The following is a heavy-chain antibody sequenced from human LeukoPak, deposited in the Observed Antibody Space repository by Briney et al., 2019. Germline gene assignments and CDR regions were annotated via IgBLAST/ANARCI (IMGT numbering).Heavy chain of an antibody. D-gene: IGHD2-2*01. J-gene: IGHJ6*02. Sequence: ASVKVSCKASGYNFFTYGITWVRQAPGQGLEWMGWISPHNGNANYAQKLQGRVTMTTDTSTSTAYMELRSLRSDDTAVYYCARDTHCSSTSCPYYYYGMDVWGQGTTVTVSS. CDR2: ISPHNGNA. CDR3: ARDTHCSSTSCPYYYYGMDV. V-gene: IGHV1-18*01. CDR1: GYNFFTYG.